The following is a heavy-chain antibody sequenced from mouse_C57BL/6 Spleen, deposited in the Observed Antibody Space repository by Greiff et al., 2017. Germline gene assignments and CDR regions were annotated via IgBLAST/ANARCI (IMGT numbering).Heavy chain of an antibody. CDR1: GYTFTSYW. CDR2: LYPGNSDT. V-gene: IGHV1-5*01. D-gene: IGHD2-3*01. J-gene: IGHJ4*01. Sequence: EVQLQESGTVLARPGASVKMSCKTSGYTFTSYWMHWVKQRPGQGLEWIGALYPGNSDTSYNQKFKGKAKLTAVTSASTAYMELSSLTNEDSAVYYCTRKGLNGYSYYAMDDWGQGTSVTGAS. CDR3: TRKGLNGYSYYAMDD.